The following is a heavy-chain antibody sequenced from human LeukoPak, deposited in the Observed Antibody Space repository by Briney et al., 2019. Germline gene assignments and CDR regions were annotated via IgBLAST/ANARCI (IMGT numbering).Heavy chain of an antibody. CDR3: TRGSYFSEYYFDY. CDR2: IRSKAYGGTT. D-gene: IGHD1-26*01. J-gene: IGHJ4*02. V-gene: IGHV3-49*03. CDR1: GFTFGDYA. Sequence: QPGGSLRLSCTASGFTFGDYAMSWFRQAPGKGLEWVGFIRSKAYGGTTEYAASVKGRFTISRDDSKSIAYLQMNSLKTEDTAVYYYTRGSYFSEYYFDYWGQGTLVTVSS.